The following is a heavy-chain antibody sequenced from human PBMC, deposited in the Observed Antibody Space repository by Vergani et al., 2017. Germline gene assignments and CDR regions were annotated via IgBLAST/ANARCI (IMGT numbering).Heavy chain of an antibody. CDR1: GYTFTSYY. D-gene: IGHD4-17*01. CDR2: INPSGGST. J-gene: IGHJ4*02. CDR3: ARLPSTTVTNPYFDY. V-gene: IGHV1-46*01. Sequence: QVQLVQSGAEVKKPGASVKVSCKASGYTFTSYYMHWVRQAPGQGLEWMGIINPSGGSTSYAQKFQGRVTMTRETSTSTVYMELSSLRSEDTAVYYCARLPSTTVTNPYFDYWGQGTLVTVSS.